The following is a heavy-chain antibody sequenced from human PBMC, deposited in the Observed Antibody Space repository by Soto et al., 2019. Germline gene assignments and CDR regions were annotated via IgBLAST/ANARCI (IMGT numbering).Heavy chain of an antibody. J-gene: IGHJ1*01. CDR3: AKVLLDDFWSGYYRGIQH. V-gene: IGHV3-30*18. D-gene: IGHD3-3*01. CDR1: GFTFSSYG. CDR2: ISYDGRYK. Sequence: QVQLVESGGGVVQPGRSLRLSCAASGFTFSSYGMHWVRQAPGKGLEWVAVISYDGRYKYYADSVKGRFTISRDNSKNTLYLQMSSLRPEDTAVYHCAKVLLDDFWSGYYRGIQHWGQGALVTVSS.